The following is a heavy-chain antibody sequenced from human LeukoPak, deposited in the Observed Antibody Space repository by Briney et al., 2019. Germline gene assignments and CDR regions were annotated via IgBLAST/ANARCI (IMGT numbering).Heavy chain of an antibody. CDR1: GGSFSGYY. V-gene: IGHV4-34*01. Sequence: SETLSLTCAVYGGSFSGYYWSWIRQPPGKGLEWIGEINHSGSTNYNPSLKSRVTISVDTSKNQFSLKLSSVTAADTAVYYCARGHDYVWGSYRYTPHLDYWGQGTLVTVSS. CDR3: ARGHDYVWGSYRYTPHLDY. J-gene: IGHJ4*02. CDR2: INHSGST. D-gene: IGHD3-16*02.